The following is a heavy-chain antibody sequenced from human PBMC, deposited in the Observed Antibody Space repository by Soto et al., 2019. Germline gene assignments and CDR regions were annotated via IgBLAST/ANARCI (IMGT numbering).Heavy chain of an antibody. D-gene: IGHD5-12*01. CDR1: GYTFTSYY. Sequence: QVQLVQSGAEVKKPGASVKVSCKASGYTFTSYYMHWVRQAPGQGLEWMGIFNPSGGSTSYAQKFQGRVTMTRDTSTSTVYMELSSLRSEDTAVYYCARAYSGYDMGDNWFDPWGQGTLVTVSS. CDR3: ARAYSGYDMGDNWFDP. J-gene: IGHJ5*02. V-gene: IGHV1-46*01. CDR2: FNPSGGST.